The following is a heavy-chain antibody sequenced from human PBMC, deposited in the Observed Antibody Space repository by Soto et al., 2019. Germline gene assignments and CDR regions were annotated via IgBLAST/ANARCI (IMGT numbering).Heavy chain of an antibody. Sequence: SETLSLTCTVSGGYISSGGYYWSWIRQHPGKGLEWIGYIYYSGSTYYNPSLKSRVTISVDTSKNQFSLKLSSVTAADTAVYYCARGGDEYSTTLDYWGQGTLVTVSS. V-gene: IGHV4-31*03. J-gene: IGHJ4*02. CDR1: GGYISSGGYY. CDR2: IYYSGST. D-gene: IGHD6-6*01. CDR3: ARGGDEYSTTLDY.